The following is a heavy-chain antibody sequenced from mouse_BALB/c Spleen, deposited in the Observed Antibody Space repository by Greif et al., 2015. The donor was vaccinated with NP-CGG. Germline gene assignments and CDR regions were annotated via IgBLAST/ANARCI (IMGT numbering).Heavy chain of an antibody. CDR2: IYPGSGNT. CDR3: ARRTGTEAMDY. V-gene: IGHV1-84*02. J-gene: IGHJ4*01. CDR1: GYTFTDYY. D-gene: IGHD4-1*01. Sequence: QVQLQQSGPELVKPGASVKISCKASGYTFTDYYINWVKQKPGQGLEWIEWIYPGSGNTKYNEKFKGKATLTVDTSSSTAYMQRSSMTSEDTAVYFCARRTGTEAMDYWGQGTSVTVSS.